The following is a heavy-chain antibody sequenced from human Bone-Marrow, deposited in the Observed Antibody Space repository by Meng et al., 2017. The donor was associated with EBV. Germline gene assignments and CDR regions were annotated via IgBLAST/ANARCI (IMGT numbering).Heavy chain of an antibody. Sequence: QLHWQEAGPELVKPSGILSLTCAASGGSISSRNWWSWVRQPPGKGLEWIGEIYHSGSTNYNPSLKSRVTISVDKSKNQFSLKLSSVTAADTAVYYCARAWSVTSGFDPWGQGTLVTVSS. V-gene: IGHV4-4*02. CDR3: ARAWSVTSGFDP. CDR2: IYHSGST. D-gene: IGHD2-21*02. J-gene: IGHJ5*02. CDR1: GGSISSRNW.